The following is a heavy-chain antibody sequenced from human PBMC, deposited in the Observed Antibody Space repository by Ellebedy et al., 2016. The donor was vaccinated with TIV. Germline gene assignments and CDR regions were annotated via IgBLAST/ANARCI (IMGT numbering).Heavy chain of an antibody. V-gene: IGHV1-2*02. D-gene: IGHD6-19*01. J-gene: IGHJ4*02. CDR1: GGTFSSYA. CDR3: ARGGSSGWDTGEFDY. Sequence: ASVKVSCKASGGTFSSYAISWVRQAPGQGLEWMGWINPNSGGTNYAQKFQGRVTMTRDTSISTAYMELSRLRSDDTAVYYCARGGSSGWDTGEFDYWGQGTLVTVSS. CDR2: INPNSGGT.